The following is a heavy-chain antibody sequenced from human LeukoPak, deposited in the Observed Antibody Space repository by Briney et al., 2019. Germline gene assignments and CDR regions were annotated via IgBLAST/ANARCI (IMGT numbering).Heavy chain of an antibody. CDR2: MNPNSGNT. V-gene: IGHV1-8*01. CDR1: GYTFTSYD. J-gene: IGHJ4*02. CDR3: ARGLFFSPGIAAVKVVGY. Sequence: ASVKVSCKASGYTFTSYDINWVRQAPGQGLEWMGWMNPNSGNTGYAQKFQGRVTMTRNTSISTAYMELSSLRSEDTAVYYCARGLFFSPGIAAVKVVGYWGQGTLVTVSS. D-gene: IGHD6-13*01.